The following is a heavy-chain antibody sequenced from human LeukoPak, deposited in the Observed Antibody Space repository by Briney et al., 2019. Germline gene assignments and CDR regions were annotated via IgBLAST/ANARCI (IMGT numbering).Heavy chain of an antibody. D-gene: IGHD2-21*02. CDR3: ARVAAYCGGDCYQNDAFDI. Sequence: SETLSLTCAVYGVSFSGYYWSWIRQPPGKGLEWIGEINHSGSTNYNPSLKSRVTISVDTSKNQFSLKLSSVTAADTAVYYCARVAAYCGGDCYQNDAFDIWGQGTMVTVSS. CDR1: GVSFSGYY. J-gene: IGHJ3*02. CDR2: INHSGST. V-gene: IGHV4-34*01.